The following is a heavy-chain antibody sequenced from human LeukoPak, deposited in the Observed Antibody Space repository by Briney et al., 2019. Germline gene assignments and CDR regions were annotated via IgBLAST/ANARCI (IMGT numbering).Heavy chain of an antibody. CDR3: VDFDFDY. Sequence: SETLSLTCTVSGGSISSYSWSWIRQPAGKGLEWIGRLYASGSTNYNPSLKSRVTMSVDTSKNQFSLKLSSVTAADTAVYYCVDFDFDYWGQGTLVTVSS. CDR2: LYASGST. CDR1: GGSISSYS. J-gene: IGHJ4*02. V-gene: IGHV4-4*07.